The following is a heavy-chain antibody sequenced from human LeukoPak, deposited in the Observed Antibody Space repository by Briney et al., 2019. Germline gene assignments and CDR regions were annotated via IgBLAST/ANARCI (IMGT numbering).Heavy chain of an antibody. CDR1: GYTFTGYY. J-gene: IGHJ4*02. D-gene: IGHD6-6*01. Sequence: EASVKVSCKTSGYTFTGYYIHWVRQAPGQGLEWMGWINPKSGGTNYAQKFQGRVTMTRDTSISTAYMEVSRLRSDDTAVYFCARTGLDYSSPYYFDYWGQGTLVTVSS. V-gene: IGHV1-2*02. CDR3: ARTGLDYSSPYYFDY. CDR2: INPKSGGT.